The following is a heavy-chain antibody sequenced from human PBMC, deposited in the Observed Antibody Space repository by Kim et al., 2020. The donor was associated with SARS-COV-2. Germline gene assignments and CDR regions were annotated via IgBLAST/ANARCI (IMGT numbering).Heavy chain of an antibody. D-gene: IGHD5-18*01. J-gene: IGHJ3*02. CDR3: ARERSTAMALDAFDI. CDR2: IIPIFGTA. Sequence: SVKVSCKASGGTFSSYAISWVRQAPGQGLEWMGGIIPIFGTANYAQKFQGRVTITADESTSTAYMELSSLRSEDTAVYYCARERSTAMALDAFDIWGQGTMVTVSS. V-gene: IGHV1-69*13. CDR1: GGTFSSYA.